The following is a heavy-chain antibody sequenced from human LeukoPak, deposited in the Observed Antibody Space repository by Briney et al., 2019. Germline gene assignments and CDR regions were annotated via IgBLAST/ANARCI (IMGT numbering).Heavy chain of an antibody. D-gene: IGHD5-18*01. CDR1: GFTFSSYG. CDR2: ISGSGGST. Sequence: GGSLRLSCAASGFTFSSYGMHWVRQAPGKGLEWVSAISGSGGSTYYADSVKGRFTISRDNSKNTLYLQMNSLRAEDTAVYYCAKEAKYTAMVTYTFDYWGQGTLVTVSS. J-gene: IGHJ4*02. CDR3: AKEAKYTAMVTYTFDY. V-gene: IGHV3-23*01.